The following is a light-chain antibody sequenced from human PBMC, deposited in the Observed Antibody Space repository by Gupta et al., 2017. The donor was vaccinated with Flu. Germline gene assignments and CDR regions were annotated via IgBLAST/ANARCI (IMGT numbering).Light chain of an antibody. Sequence: SSELTQDPAVSVALGQTVTITCQGDSLTTYFASWYQQKQGQAPVLVIFGKHYRPSGITDRFSGYSAGNTASWPIVGDKAEEEADDYCKFSDTGGNSVVFGGGTKLTVL. CDR3: KFSDTGGNSVV. V-gene: IGLV3-19*01. CDR2: GKH. CDR1: SLTTYF. J-gene: IGLJ2*01.